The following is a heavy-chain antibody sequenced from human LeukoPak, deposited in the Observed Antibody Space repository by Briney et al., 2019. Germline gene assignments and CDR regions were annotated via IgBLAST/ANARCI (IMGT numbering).Heavy chain of an antibody. V-gene: IGHV3-30*03. CDR2: ISYDGSNK. CDR3: HAESMVRGVTFDY. J-gene: IGHJ4*02. D-gene: IGHD3-10*01. Sequence: PGGSLRLSCAASGFTFSSYGMHWVRQAPGKGLEWVAVISYDGSNKYYADSVKGRFTISRDNSKNTLYLQMNSLRAEDTAVYYAHAESMVRGVTFDYWGQGTLVTVSS. CDR1: GFTFSSYG.